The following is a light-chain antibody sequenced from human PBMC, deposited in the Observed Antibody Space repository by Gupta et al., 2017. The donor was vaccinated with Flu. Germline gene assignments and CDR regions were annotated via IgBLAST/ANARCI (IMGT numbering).Light chain of an antibody. CDR2: DVS. V-gene: IGLV2-14*01. Sequence: QSALTQPASVSGSPGQSLTISCTGTSSDVGGYNYVSWYQQHPGKAPKLMIYDVSDRPSGVSSRFSGSKSGNTASLTISGLQAEDEADYYCSSYTSSTTGVFGTGTEVTVL. J-gene: IGLJ1*01. CDR3: SSYTSSTTGV. CDR1: SSDVGGYNY.